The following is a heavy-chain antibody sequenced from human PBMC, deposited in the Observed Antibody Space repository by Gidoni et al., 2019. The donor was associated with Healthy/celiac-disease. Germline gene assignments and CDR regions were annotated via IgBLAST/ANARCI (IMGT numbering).Heavy chain of an antibody. CDR1: GFPFSRHA. D-gene: IGHD3-22*01. J-gene: IGHJ4*02. V-gene: IGHV3-23*01. CDR2: ISGSGGST. Sequence: EVQLLESGGGLVQPGGSLRLSSAACGFPFSRHAMSWVRQAPGKGLEWGSAISGSGGSTYYADTVKGRFTISRDNSKNTLYLQMNSLRAEDTAVYYCAKDPEYYYDSSGFIDYWGQGTLVTVSS. CDR3: AKDPEYYYDSSGFIDY.